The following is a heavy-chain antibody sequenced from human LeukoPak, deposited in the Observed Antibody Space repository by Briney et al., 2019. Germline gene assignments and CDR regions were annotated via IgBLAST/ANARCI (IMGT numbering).Heavy chain of an antibody. Sequence: GGSLRLSCAASGFTFSSYAMHWVRQAPGKGLEYVSAISSNGGSTYYANSVKGRFTISRDNSKNTLYLQMGSLRAEDMAVYYCARVKPGYSSGWYSGEDYYYYYYMDVWGKGTTVTVSS. D-gene: IGHD6-19*01. CDR1: GFTFSSYA. J-gene: IGHJ6*03. V-gene: IGHV3-64*01. CDR3: ARVKPGYSSGWYSGEDYYYYYYMDV. CDR2: ISSNGGST.